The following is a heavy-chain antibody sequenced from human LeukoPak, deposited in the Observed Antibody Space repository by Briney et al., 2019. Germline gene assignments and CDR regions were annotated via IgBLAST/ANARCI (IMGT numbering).Heavy chain of an antibody. D-gene: IGHD2-15*01. Sequence: PSETLSLTCAVYGESFSAYFWNWIRQAPRKKREYIVEIIHRGSSTYNPSPKTRVTLSVDTSKNQFSLKLTSVTAADTAVYFCARGSSFDGYCSAGACDAGYYDSWGQGTPVTVSS. J-gene: IGHJ4*02. V-gene: IGHV4-34*01. CDR3: ARGSSFDGYCSAGACDAGYYDS. CDR2: IIHRGSS. CDR1: GESFSAYF.